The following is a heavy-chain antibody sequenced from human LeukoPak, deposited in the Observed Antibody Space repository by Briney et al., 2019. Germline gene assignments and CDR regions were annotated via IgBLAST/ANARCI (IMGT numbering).Heavy chain of an antibody. Sequence: PSETLSLTCTVSGGSISSYYWSWIRQPPGKGLEWIGYIYYSGSTNYNPSLKSRVTILVDTSKNQFSLKLSSVTAADTAVYYCARDAADRDYYYYMDVWGKGTTVTVSS. J-gene: IGHJ6*03. CDR1: GGSISSYY. CDR2: IYYSGST. CDR3: ARDAADRDYYYYMDV. D-gene: IGHD2-15*01. V-gene: IGHV4-59*01.